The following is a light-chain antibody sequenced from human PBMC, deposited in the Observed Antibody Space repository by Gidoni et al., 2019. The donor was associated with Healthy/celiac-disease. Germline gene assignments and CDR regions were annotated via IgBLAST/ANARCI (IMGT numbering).Light chain of an antibody. CDR3: QQYNSYSGGT. V-gene: IGKV1-5*03. CDR2: KAS. CDR1: QSISSW. Sequence: DIQMTQSPSTLSASVGDRVTITCRASQSISSWLAWYQQKPGKAPKHQIYKASSLERGVPSRFSGSGSGTEFTLTISILQPDDFATYYCQQYNSYSGGTFGQGTKVEIK. J-gene: IGKJ1*01.